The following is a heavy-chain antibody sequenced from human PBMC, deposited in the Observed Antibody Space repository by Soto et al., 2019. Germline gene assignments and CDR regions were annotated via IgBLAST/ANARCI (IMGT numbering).Heavy chain of an antibody. CDR3: AADRGAGYDYIWGSYRHRGPYYYYMDV. J-gene: IGHJ6*03. CDR2: IVVGSGNT. Sequence: SVKVSCKASGFTFTSSAMQWVRQARGQRLEWIGWIVVGSGNTNYAQKFQERVTITRDMSTSTAYTELSSLRSEDTAVYYCAADRGAGYDYIWGSYRHRGPYYYYMDVWG. D-gene: IGHD3-16*02. V-gene: IGHV1-58*02. CDR1: GFTFTSSA.